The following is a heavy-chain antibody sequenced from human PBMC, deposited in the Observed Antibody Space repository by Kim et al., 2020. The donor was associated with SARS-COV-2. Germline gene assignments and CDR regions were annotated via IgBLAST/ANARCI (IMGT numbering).Heavy chain of an antibody. J-gene: IGHJ3*01. V-gene: IGHV3-11*01. CDR2: ISPRSDSI. CDR3: AKSGHGYNAFEV. D-gene: IGHD5-12*01. CDR1: GFTFSDSY. Sequence: GGSLRLSCVASGFTFSDSYMNWIRQAPGKGLEWVAFISPRSDSIFYSESVKGRFTISRDNAKNSLFLQMDSPRVEDTAIYYCAKSGHGYNAFEVWG.